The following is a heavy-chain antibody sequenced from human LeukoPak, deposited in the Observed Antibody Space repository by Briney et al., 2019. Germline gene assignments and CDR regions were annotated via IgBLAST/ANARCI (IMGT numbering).Heavy chain of an antibody. CDR3: AREAVAAAGTEGTYYYYYGMDV. D-gene: IGHD6-13*01. J-gene: IGHJ6*02. CDR1: GFTLSNYW. Sequence: GGSLRLSCAASGFTLSNYWMGWVRQAPGKGLEWVANIKQDGSEKYYVDSVTGRFTISRDNAHNSLYLQMNSLRAEDTAVYYCAREAVAAAGTEGTYYYYYGMDVWGQGTTVTVSS. V-gene: IGHV3-7*03. CDR2: IKQDGSEK.